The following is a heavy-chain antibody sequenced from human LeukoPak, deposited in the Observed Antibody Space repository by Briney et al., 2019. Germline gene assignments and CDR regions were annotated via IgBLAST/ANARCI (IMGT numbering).Heavy chain of an antibody. D-gene: IGHD4-23*01. CDR3: ARRGDGGRSFDY. CDR1: GFTFSSYA. Sequence: PGGSLRLSCAASGFTFSSYAMSWVRQAPGKGLEWVSAISGPGGSTYYADSVKGRFTISRDNSKNTLYLQVNSLRAEDTALYYCARRGDGGRSFDYWGQGTLVTVSS. V-gene: IGHV3-23*01. J-gene: IGHJ4*02. CDR2: ISGPGGST.